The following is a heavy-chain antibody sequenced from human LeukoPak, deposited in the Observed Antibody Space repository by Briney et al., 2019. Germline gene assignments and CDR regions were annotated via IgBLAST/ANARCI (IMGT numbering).Heavy chain of an antibody. CDR1: GDSVSSSSAA. CDR2: TYFRSKWYN. J-gene: IGHJ4*02. Sequence: SQTLSLTCAISGDSVSSSSAAWSWIRQSPSRGLEWLGRTYFRSKWYNEYALLVKSRVSIKPDTSKNLFSLQLTSVTPEDTAVYYCARTLSGSTSSFDYWGQGTLVTVPS. CDR3: ARTLSGSTSSFDY. D-gene: IGHD1-26*01. V-gene: IGHV6-1*01.